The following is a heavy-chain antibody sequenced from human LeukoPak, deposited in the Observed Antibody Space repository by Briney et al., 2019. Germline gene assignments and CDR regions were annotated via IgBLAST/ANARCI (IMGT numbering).Heavy chain of an antibody. CDR2: INPSGGST. CDR1: GYTFTSYY. V-gene: IGHV1-46*01. J-gene: IGHJ5*02. D-gene: IGHD2-2*01. CDR3: ARDLRYCSSTSCYNWFDP. Sequence: ASVTVSCTASGYTFTSYYMHWVRQAPGQGLEWMGLINPSGGSTSYAQKFQGRVTMTRDMSTSTVYMELSSLRSEDTAVYYCARDLRYCSSTSCYNWFDPWGQGTLVTVSS.